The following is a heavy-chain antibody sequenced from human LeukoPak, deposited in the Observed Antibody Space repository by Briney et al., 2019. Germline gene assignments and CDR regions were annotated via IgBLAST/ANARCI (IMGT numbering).Heavy chain of an antibody. Sequence: GASVKVSCKASGGTFSSYAISWVRQAPGQGLEWMGGIIPIFGTANYAQKFQGRVTITADESTSTAYMELSSLRSEDTAVYYCARDASSGSYGYYFDYWGQGTLVTVSS. V-gene: IGHV1-69*13. D-gene: IGHD1-26*01. CDR1: GGTFSSYA. J-gene: IGHJ4*02. CDR2: IIPIFGTA. CDR3: ARDASSGSYGYYFDY.